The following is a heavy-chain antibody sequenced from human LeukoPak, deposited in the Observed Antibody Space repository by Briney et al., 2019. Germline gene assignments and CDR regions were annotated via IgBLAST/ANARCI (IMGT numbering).Heavy chain of an antibody. CDR3: ARGVRGYSYAFDY. V-gene: IGHV4-59*10. D-gene: IGHD5-18*01. CDR1: GESFSSYY. Sequence: SETLSLTCAVYGESFSSYYWSWIRQSPGKGLEWIGRIYTSGSTNYNPSLKSRVTISVDKSKNQFSLKLSSVTAADTAVYYCARGVRGYSYAFDYWGQGTLVTVSS. CDR2: IYTSGST. J-gene: IGHJ4*02.